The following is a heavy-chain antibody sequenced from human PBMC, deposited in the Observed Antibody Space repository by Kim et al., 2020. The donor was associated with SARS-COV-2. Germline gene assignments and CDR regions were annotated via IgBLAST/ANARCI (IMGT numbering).Heavy chain of an antibody. Sequence: GGSLRLSCAASGFIFSGSAMHWVRQASGKGLEWVGRIRSKANSYATAYAASVKGRFTISRDDSKNTAYLHMNRLKTEDTAMYYCTRRALGFGELLVDWG. CDR2: IRSKANSYAT. CDR3: TRRALGFGELLVD. CDR1: GFIFSGSA. D-gene: IGHD3-10*01. J-gene: IGHJ1*01. V-gene: IGHV3-73*01.